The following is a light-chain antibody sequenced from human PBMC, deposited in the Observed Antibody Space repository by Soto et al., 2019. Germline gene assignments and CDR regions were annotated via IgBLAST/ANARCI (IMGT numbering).Light chain of an antibody. CDR3: RQYGSSWT. V-gene: IGKV3-20*01. J-gene: IGKJ1*01. CDR2: GAY. CDR1: HSVSSSY. Sequence: EIVLTQSPGTLSLSPGERATLSCRASHSVSSSYLAWYQQKPGQAPRLFIYGAYTRATGIPDRFSGSGSGTDFTLTISRLEPEDFAVYYCRQYGSSWTFGQGTKVEIK.